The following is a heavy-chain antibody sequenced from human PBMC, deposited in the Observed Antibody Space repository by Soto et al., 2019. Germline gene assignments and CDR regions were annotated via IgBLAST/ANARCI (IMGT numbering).Heavy chain of an antibody. V-gene: IGHV1-69*13. CDR2: IIPIFGTA. CDR3: AGLDYGGNSRNFDY. J-gene: IGHJ4*02. Sequence: SVKVSCKASGDTFSSYAINWVRQAPGQGLEWMGGIIPIFGTANYAQKFQGRVTITADESTSTAYMELSSLRSEDTAVYYCAGLDYGGNSRNFDYWGQGTLVTVSS. CDR1: GDTFSSYA. D-gene: IGHD4-17*01.